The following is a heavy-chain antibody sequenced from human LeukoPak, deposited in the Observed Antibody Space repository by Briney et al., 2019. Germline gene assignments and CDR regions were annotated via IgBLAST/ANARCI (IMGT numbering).Heavy chain of an antibody. CDR1: GGSISSYY. D-gene: IGHD3-22*01. V-gene: IGHV4-4*07. J-gene: IGHJ3*02. Sequence: SETLSLTCTVSGGSISSYYWSWIRQPAGKGLEWIGRIYTSGSTNYNPSLKSRVTMSVDTSKNQFSLKLSSVTAADTAVYYCAGVFYYDSGVYYWQTRAPDRAFVIGGKGTMVTVSS. CDR3: AGVFYYDSGVYYWQTRAPDRAFVI. CDR2: IYTSGST.